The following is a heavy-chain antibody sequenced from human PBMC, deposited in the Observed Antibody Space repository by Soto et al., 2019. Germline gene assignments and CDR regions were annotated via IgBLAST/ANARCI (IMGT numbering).Heavy chain of an antibody. V-gene: IGHV4-59*01. CDR3: TRGGGWLPED. Sequence: QVQMQESGPGLVKPSETLSLSCSVSGGPINSDYWSWIRQPPGKGLEWLVNIHYSGTTTYNPSLKSRVTISIDTPKNQFFLRLSSVSAADTAVYYCTRGGGWLPEDWGQGTLVTVSS. D-gene: IGHD5-12*01. CDR2: IHYSGTT. CDR1: GGPINSDY. J-gene: IGHJ4*02.